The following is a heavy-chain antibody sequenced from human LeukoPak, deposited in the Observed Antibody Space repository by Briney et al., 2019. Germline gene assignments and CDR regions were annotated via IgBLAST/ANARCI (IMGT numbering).Heavy chain of an antibody. D-gene: IGHD3-22*01. Sequence: GGSLRLSCAASGFTFSSYWMSWVRQAPGKGLEWVANTKQDGSEKYYVDSVKGRFTISRDNAKNSLYLQMNSLRAEDTAVYYCARVTYYYDSSGYYGDYWGQGTLVTVSS. CDR2: TKQDGSEK. V-gene: IGHV3-7*01. CDR1: GFTFSSYW. CDR3: ARVTYYYDSSGYYGDY. J-gene: IGHJ4*02.